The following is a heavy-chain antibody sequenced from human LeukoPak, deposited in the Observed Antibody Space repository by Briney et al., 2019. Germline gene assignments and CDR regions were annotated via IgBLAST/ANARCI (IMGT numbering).Heavy chain of an antibody. CDR2: ISGSGTTI. CDR3: ARDTVGATGYYAMDV. D-gene: IGHD1-26*01. J-gene: IGHJ6*02. Sequence: GGSRRLSCAASGFTFSSFEMNWVRQAPGKGLEWVSYISGSGTTIYYADSVKGRFTISRDNAKNSLYLQMNSLRAEDTAVYYCARDTVGATGYYAMDVWGQGTTVTVSS. CDR1: GFTFSSFE. V-gene: IGHV3-48*03.